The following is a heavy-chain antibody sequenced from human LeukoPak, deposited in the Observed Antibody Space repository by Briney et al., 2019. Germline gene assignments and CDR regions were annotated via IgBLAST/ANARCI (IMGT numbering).Heavy chain of an antibody. V-gene: IGHV7-4-1*02. CDR1: GYGLSNYA. Sequence: ASVKVSCKASGYGLSNYAMNWVRQAPGQGLEWMGWINTITGNPTYAQGFTGRFVFSLDTSVSTTYLQISSLQADDTAVYYCVGTLYDSSGYFNYWGQGTLVTVSS. CDR3: VGTLYDSSGYFNY. J-gene: IGHJ4*02. CDR2: INTITGNP. D-gene: IGHD3-22*01.